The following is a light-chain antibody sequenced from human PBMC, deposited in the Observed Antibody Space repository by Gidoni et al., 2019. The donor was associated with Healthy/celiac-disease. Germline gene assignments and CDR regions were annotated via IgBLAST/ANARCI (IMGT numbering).Light chain of an antibody. J-gene: IGKJ5*01. CDR3: QQRSNWPPIT. CDR1: QSVSSY. CDR2: DAS. V-gene: IGKV3-11*01. Sequence: EIVLTQSPATLSLSPGERATLSCSASQSVSSYLAWYQQKPGQTPRLLIYDASNRATVIPARFSGSGSGTDFTLTISSLEPEDFAVYYCQQRSNWPPITFGQWTRLEIK.